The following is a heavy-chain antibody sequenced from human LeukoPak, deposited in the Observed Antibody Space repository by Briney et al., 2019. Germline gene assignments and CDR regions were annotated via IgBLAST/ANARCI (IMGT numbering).Heavy chain of an antibody. CDR2: ISYDGSNK. CDR3: ARESPNSSSWYYYYYMDV. CDR1: GFTFSSYG. V-gene: IGHV3-30*03. D-gene: IGHD6-13*01. J-gene: IGHJ6*03. Sequence: PGGSLRLSCAASGFTFSSYGMHWVRQAPGKGLEWVAVISYDGSNKYYVDSVKGRFTISRDNSKNTLYLQMNSLRAEDTAVYYCARESPNSSSWYYYYYMDVWGKGTTVTVSS.